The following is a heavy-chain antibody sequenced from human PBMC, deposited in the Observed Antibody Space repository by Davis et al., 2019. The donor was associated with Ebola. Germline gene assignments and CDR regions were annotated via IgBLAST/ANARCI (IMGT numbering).Heavy chain of an antibody. V-gene: IGHV3-30*14. CDR2: ISYDGSNK. CDR3: TVGATRWYFDY. J-gene: IGHJ4*02. Sequence: SLRPSCAPAGVTSSSYAMHRVRQAPGKGLAWVAVISYDGSNKYYADSVKGRFTISRDNSKNTLYLQMNSLRAEDTAVYYCTVGATRWYFDYWGQGTLVTVSS. CDR1: GVTSSSYA. D-gene: IGHD1-26*01.